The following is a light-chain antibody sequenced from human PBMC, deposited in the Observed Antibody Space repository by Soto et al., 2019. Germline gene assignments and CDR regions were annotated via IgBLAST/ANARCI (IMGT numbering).Light chain of an antibody. J-gene: IGKJ1*01. V-gene: IGKV1-5*03. CDR1: QSIGSW. Sequence: DIQMTQSPSTLSASVGDRVTITCRASQSIGSWLAWYQQRPGKAPKPLIYKASSLDSGVPSRFSGGGSGTEFTLTISSLQPDDFATYYCQQYNSYWTFGQGTKVEIK. CDR3: QQYNSYWT. CDR2: KAS.